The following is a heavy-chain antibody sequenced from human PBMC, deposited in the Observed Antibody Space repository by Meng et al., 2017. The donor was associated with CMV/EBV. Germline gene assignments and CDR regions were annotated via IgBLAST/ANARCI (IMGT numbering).Heavy chain of an antibody. J-gene: IGHJ5*02. Sequence: SGITFSSDGMHWGSQARGKGMEWVGVIWEDGSNKEEAEGVKGRFTISRDNSKNTVYRQMDSLRAEDTAVYYCARDLSNWSEGNWFDPWGQGTLVTVSS. CDR2: IWEDGSNK. V-gene: IGHV3-33*01. CDR1: GITFSSDG. D-gene: IGHD1-1*01. CDR3: ARDLSNWSEGNWFDP.